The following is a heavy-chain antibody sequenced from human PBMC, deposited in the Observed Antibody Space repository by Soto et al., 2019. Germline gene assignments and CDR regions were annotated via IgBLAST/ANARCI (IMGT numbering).Heavy chain of an antibody. V-gene: IGHV3-33*01. J-gene: IGHJ6*02. CDR3: ARDDEYSGNGMDV. Sequence: QVQLVESGGGVVQPGRSLTLSCAASGFTFSNYGMHWVRQAPGKGLEWVAVILNDGSNRYHADSVKDRFTISRDNSKNTLYLQMNILSAEVTAVYYCARDDEYSGNGMDVWGQGTTVTVS. D-gene: IGHD3-10*01. CDR2: ILNDGSNR. CDR1: GFTFSNYG.